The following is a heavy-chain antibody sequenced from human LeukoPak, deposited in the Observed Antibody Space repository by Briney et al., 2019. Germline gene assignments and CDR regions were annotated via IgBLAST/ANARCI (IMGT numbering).Heavy chain of an antibody. J-gene: IGHJ4*02. V-gene: IGHV1-8*03. D-gene: IGHD4-17*01. Sequence: ASVKVSCKASGYTFTSYDINWVRQATGQGLKWMGWMNPNSGNTGYAQKFQGRVTVTRNTSISTAYMELSSLRSEDTAVYYCARVLYGDPYYFDYWGQGTLVTVSS. CDR2: MNPNSGNT. CDR1: GYTFTSYD. CDR3: ARVLYGDPYYFDY.